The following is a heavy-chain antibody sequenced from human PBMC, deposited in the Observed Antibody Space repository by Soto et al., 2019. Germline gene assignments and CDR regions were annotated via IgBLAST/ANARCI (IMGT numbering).Heavy chain of an antibody. CDR1: GGSFSGYY. J-gene: IGHJ6*02. CDR3: ARGQQRRFNYYYYYGMDV. CDR2: INHSGST. Sequence: PSETLSLTCAVYGGSFSGYYWSWIRQPPGKGLEWIGEINHSGSTNYNPSLKSRVTISVDTSKNQFSLKLSSVTAADTAVYYCARGQQRRFNYYYYYGMDVWGQGTTVTVSS. D-gene: IGHD6-13*01. V-gene: IGHV4-34*01.